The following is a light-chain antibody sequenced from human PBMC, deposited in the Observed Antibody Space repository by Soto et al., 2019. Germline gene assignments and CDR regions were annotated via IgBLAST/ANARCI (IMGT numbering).Light chain of an antibody. Sequence: QSALTQPASVSGSPGQSITISCGGTGGGIGGYNFVSWYQHHPGKAPKLIIYDVTHRPSGVSERFSGSKSGFTASLTISGLQAEDESHYYCSSFTSISTYVFGTGTKVTVL. CDR3: SSFTSISTYV. CDR2: DVT. V-gene: IGLV2-14*01. CDR1: GGGIGGYNF. J-gene: IGLJ1*01.